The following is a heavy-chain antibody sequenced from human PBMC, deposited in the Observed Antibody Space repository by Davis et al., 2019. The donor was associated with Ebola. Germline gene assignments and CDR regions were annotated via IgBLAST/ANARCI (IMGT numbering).Heavy chain of an antibody. CDR2: IYYSGST. D-gene: IGHD3-22*01. J-gene: IGHJ4*02. CDR1: GGSISSYY. Sequence: SETLSLTCTVSGGSISSYYWSWIRQPPEKGLEWIGYIYYSGSTNYNPSLKSRVTISVDTSKNQFSLKLSSVTAADTAVYYCARSDHYDSSGYRSWGQGTLVTVSS. CDR3: ARSDHYDSSGYRS. V-gene: IGHV4-59*01.